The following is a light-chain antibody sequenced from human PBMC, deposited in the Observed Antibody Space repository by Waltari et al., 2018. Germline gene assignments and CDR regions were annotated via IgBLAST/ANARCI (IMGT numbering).Light chain of an antibody. CDR3: QQYYSTPRT. CDR2: WAS. Sequence: DIVMTQSPDSLAVSLGERATINCKSSQSVLYSSNNKNYLAWYLQKPEQPPKLLIYWASTRESGVPDRFSGSGSGTDFTLTISSLQAEDVAVYYCQQYYSTPRTFGQGTKVEIK. J-gene: IGKJ1*01. V-gene: IGKV4-1*01. CDR1: QSVLYSSNNKNY.